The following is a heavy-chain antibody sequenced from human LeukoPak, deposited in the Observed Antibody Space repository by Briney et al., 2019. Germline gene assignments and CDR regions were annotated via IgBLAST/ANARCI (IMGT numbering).Heavy chain of an antibody. CDR2: IYYSGST. CDR1: GGSISSSSYY. Sequence: PSETLSLTCTVSGGSISSSSYYWGWIRQPPGKGLEWIGSIYYSGSTYYNPSLKSRVTISVDTSKNQFSLKLSSVTAADTAVYYCARASGYSYGWGNYFDYWGQGTLVTVSS. CDR3: ARASGYSYGWGNYFDY. D-gene: IGHD5-18*01. V-gene: IGHV4-39*07. J-gene: IGHJ4*02.